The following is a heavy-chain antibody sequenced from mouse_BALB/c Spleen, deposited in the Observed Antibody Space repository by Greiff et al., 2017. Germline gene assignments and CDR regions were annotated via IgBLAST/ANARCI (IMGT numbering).Heavy chain of an antibody. CDR1: GFTFSSFG. CDR2: ISSGSSTI. CDR3: ARGGNYVRDYAMDY. Sequence: EVQLVESGGGLVQPGGSRKLSCAASGFTFSSFGMHWVRQAPEKGLEWVAYISSGSSTIYYADTVKGRFTISRDNPKNTLFLQMTSLRSEDTAMYYCARGGNYVRDYAMDYWGQGTSVTVSS. V-gene: IGHV5-17*02. J-gene: IGHJ4*01. D-gene: IGHD2-1*01.